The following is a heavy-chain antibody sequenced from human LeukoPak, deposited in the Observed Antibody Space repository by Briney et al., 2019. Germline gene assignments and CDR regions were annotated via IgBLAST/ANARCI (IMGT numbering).Heavy chain of an antibody. J-gene: IGHJ6*02. CDR2: VYSTGNT. Sequence: SETLSLTCTVPADSISGYYWNWIRQPAGKGLEWIGRVYSTGNTNYNPSLQNRVTMSLDTSKKQFSLKLTSVTAADTAVYYCAGGGHTYYYAMDVWGQGTTVTVSS. V-gene: IGHV4-4*07. CDR3: AGGGHTYYYAMDV. CDR1: ADSISGYY.